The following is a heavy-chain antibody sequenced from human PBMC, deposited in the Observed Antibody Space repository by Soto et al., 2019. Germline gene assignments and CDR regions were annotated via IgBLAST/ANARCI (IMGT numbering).Heavy chain of an antibody. CDR2: TYYRSKWYN. V-gene: IGHV6-1*01. CDR3: ARGRFNAFGI. D-gene: IGHD3-3*01. J-gene: IGHJ3*02. Sequence: QVHLQQSGPELVKPSQTLSLTCAISGDSVSSNSAAWTWIRQSQSRGLEWLGRTYYRSKWYNDYGVTVKGRITINPDTSKNQFSLQLNSVTPEDTAVYYCARGRFNAFGIWGQGTMVTVSS. CDR1: GDSVSSNSAA.